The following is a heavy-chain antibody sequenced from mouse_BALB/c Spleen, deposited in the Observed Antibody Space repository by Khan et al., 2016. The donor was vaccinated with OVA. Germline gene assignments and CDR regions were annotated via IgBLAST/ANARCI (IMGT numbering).Heavy chain of an antibody. J-gene: IGHJ2*01. D-gene: IGHD1-1*01. CDR3: ARRGLRWDFDY. Sequence: QVRLQQSGAELAKPGASVKMSCKASGYTFINYWILWVKQRPGQGLEWIGYINPSTGYTEYNQNFKDKATLTADKSSSTAYMQLSSLTSEDSAVYYCARRGLRWDFDYWGQGTLSQSPQ. V-gene: IGHV1-7*01. CDR2: INPSTGYT. CDR1: GYTFINYW.